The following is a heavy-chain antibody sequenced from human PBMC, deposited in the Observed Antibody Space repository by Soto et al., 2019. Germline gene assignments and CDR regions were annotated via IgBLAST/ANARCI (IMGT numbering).Heavy chain of an antibody. CDR3: ARDPPTGTTLDWFDS. CDR2: ISSSGSFM. Sequence: PGGSLRLSCAASGFTFSIDSMGWVRQAPGKGLEWVSSISSSGSFMNYADSVKGRFTISRDNAKNSLYLQMSSLKDEDTAVYYCARDPPTGTTLDWFDSWGQGTLVTVSS. D-gene: IGHD1-7*01. V-gene: IGHV3-21*01. J-gene: IGHJ5*01. CDR1: GFTFSIDS.